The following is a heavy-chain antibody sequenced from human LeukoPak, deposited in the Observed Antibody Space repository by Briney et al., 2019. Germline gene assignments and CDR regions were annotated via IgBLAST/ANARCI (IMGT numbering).Heavy chain of an antibody. V-gene: IGHV3-21*01. CDR2: ISSSSSHI. Sequence: GGSLRLSCAPSGLTFSSYSMNWVRQAPGKGLEWVSSISSSSSHIYYADSVKGRFTNSRHNAKNSLYVQMNSLRAEDTAVYYCASSRVGWGQGTLVTVSS. J-gene: IGHJ4*02. CDR1: GLTFSSYS. CDR3: ASSRVG.